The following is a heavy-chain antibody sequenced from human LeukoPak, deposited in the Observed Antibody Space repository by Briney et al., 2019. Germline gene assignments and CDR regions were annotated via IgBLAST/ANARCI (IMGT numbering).Heavy chain of an antibody. CDR2: ISYSGST. D-gene: IGHD2-2*01. Sequence: SETLSLTCTVSGGSISSYYWSWIRQPPGKGLEWIGSISYSGSTYYNPSLKSRVTISVDTSKNQFSLKLTSVTAADTAVYYCARQGAYCSSTSCYLRFFDYWGQGTLVTVSS. CDR3: ARQGAYCSSTSCYLRFFDY. CDR1: GGSISSYY. J-gene: IGHJ4*02. V-gene: IGHV4-39*01.